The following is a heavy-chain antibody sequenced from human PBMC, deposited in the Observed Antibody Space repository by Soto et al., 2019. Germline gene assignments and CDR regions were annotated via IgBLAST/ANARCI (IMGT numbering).Heavy chain of an antibody. CDR1: GGSITSSKHY. Sequence: SETLSLTCTVSGGSITSSKHYWSWIRQHPGKGLEWIGYIYLSGFTYSNPSLKSRVTMSIDTSKNQFSLKLSSVTAADTAVYYWAGGVLDDFCCGYLYHLSFGARGTLDPVSA. CDR3: AGGVLDDFCCGYLYHLSF. CDR2: IYLSGFT. J-gene: IGHJ4*02. V-gene: IGHV4-30-4*08. D-gene: IGHD3-3*01.